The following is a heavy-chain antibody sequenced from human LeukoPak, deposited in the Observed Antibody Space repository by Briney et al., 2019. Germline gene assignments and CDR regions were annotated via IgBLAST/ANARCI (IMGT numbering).Heavy chain of an antibody. J-gene: IGHJ4*02. Sequence: SETLSLTCAVHGGSFSGYYWTWIRQPPGKRLEWIGEINHSGSSNYNPALKSRATISVDTSKNQFSLKLTSVTAADTAVYYCARSYNRVVLLYYWGQGTLVTVSS. D-gene: IGHD3-10*01. CDR3: ARSYNRVVLLYY. V-gene: IGHV4-34*01. CDR1: GGSFSGYY. CDR2: INHSGSS.